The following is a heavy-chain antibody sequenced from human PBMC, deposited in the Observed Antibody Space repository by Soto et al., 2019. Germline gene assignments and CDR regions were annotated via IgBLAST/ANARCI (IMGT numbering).Heavy chain of an antibody. V-gene: IGHV4-30-4*01. CDR1: GDSISSGGYY. CDR2: ISYSGST. D-gene: IGHD2-15*01. Sequence: SETLSLTCTVSGDSISSGGYYWSWIRQPPGKGLEWIGFISYSGSTYYSTSLKSRVTISVDTSKSQFSLNLSFVTAADTAVYYCATMGTPATGLYFFDYWGQGSLVTVSS. J-gene: IGHJ4*02. CDR3: ATMGTPATGLYFFDY.